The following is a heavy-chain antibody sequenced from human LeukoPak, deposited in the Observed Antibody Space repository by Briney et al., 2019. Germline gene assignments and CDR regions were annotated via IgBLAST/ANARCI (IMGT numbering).Heavy chain of an antibody. J-gene: IGHJ6*02. CDR1: GFTFSSYG. CDR2: ISYDGSNK. Sequence: PGGSLRLSCAASGFTFSSYGMHWVRQAPGKGLEWMAVISYDGSNKYYADSVKGRFTISRDNSKNTLYLQMNSLRAEDTAVYYCATIAAAGDFNYYYYYGMDVWGQGTTVTVSS. V-gene: IGHV3-30*03. CDR3: ATIAAAGDFNYYYYYGMDV. D-gene: IGHD6-13*01.